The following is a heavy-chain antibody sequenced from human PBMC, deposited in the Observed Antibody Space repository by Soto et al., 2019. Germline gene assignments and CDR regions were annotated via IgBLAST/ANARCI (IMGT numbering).Heavy chain of an antibody. CDR1: GFTFSSYA. CDR3: ARRGSGSYYDY. J-gene: IGHJ4*02. CDR2: ISGSGDST. V-gene: IGHV3-23*01. D-gene: IGHD1-26*01. Sequence: EVQLLESGGGLVPPGGSLRLSCAASGFTFSSYAMRWVRQAPGKGLEWVSAISGSGDSTYYADSVKGRFTISRDNSKNTLYLQMNSLRAEDTAVYYCARRGSGSYYDYWGQGTLVTVSS.